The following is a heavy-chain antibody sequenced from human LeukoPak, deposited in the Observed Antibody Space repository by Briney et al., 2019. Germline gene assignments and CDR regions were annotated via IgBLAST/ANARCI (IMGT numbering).Heavy chain of an antibody. V-gene: IGHV4-4*07. CDR1: GGSISSYY. CDR3: ARDFPPRLAQQYCGGDCYTQSNNGFDP. Sequence: PSETLSLTCTVSGGSISSYYWSWIRQPAEKGLEWIGRIYTSGSTNYNPSLKSRVTMSVDTSKNQFSLKLSSVTAGDTAVYYGARDFPPRLAQQYCGGDCYTQSNNGFDPWGQGTLVTVSS. D-gene: IGHD2-21*02. CDR2: IYTSGST. J-gene: IGHJ5*02.